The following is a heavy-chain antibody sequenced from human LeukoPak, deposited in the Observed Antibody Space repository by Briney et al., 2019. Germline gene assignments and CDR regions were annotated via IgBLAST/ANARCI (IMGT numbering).Heavy chain of an antibody. CDR1: GYTFTSYD. CDR2: MNPNSGNT. D-gene: IGHD5-12*01. V-gene: IGHV1-8*03. J-gene: IGHJ6*03. CDR3: ARARRGYDLSYYYYMDV. Sequence: ASVKVSCKASGYTFTSYDINWVRQATGQGLEWMGWMNPNSGNTGYAQKFQGRVTITRNTSISTAYMELSSLRSEDTAVYYCARARRGYDLSYYYYMDVWGKGTTVTVSS.